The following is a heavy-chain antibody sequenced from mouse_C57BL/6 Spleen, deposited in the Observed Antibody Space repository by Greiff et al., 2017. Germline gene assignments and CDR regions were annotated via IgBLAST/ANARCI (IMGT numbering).Heavy chain of an antibody. J-gene: IGHJ3*01. CDR1: GYTFTDHT. Sequence: QVQLKESDAELVKPGASVKISCKVSGYTFTDHTIHWMKQRPEQGLEWIGYIYPRDGSTKYNEKCKGKATLTADKSSSTAYMQLHCRTSEDSAVYFCARGYYDYDGACVAYWGQGTLVTVSA. V-gene: IGHV1-78*01. D-gene: IGHD2-4*01. CDR3: ARGYYDYDGACVAY. CDR2: IYPRDGST.